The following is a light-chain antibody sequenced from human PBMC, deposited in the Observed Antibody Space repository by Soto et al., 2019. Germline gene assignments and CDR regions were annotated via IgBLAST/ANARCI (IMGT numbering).Light chain of an antibody. J-gene: IGLJ3*02. CDR1: SSDVGGYNY. V-gene: IGLV2-14*01. Sequence: QSVLTQPASVSGSPGQSITISCTGTSSDVGGYNYVSWYQQHPGKAPKLMIYEVSNRPSGVSNPFSGSKSGNTASLTISGLPSDDEADYYCSSYTSSSTRVFGGGTKLTV. CDR2: EVS. CDR3: SSYTSSSTRV.